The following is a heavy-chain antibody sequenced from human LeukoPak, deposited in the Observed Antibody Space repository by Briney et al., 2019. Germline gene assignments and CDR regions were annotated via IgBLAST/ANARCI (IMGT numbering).Heavy chain of an antibody. CDR3: ARRLYYDSSGYYGGDYFDY. V-gene: IGHV4-59*08. CDR1: GGSISGYY. Sequence: SETLSLTCTVSGGSISGYYWSWIRQPPGKGLEWIAYIHYSESTNYNPSLKSRVTISVDTTKNQFSLKLSSVTAADTAVYYCARRLYYDSSGYYGGDYFDYWGQGTLVTVSS. J-gene: IGHJ4*02. CDR2: IHYSEST. D-gene: IGHD3-22*01.